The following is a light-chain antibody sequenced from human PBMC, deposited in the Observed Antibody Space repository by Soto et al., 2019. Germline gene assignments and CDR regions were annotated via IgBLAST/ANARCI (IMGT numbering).Light chain of an antibody. J-gene: IGKJ5*01. CDR2: GAS. Sequence: EIVLTQSPGTLSLSPGERATLSCRASHSVSSSYLAWYQQKPGQAPRLLIYGASSRATGTPDRFRGSGSGTDFTLSISRLEPEDFAFYYCQQYGGSPPITFGQGTRLEIK. CDR3: QQYGGSPPIT. V-gene: IGKV3-20*01. CDR1: HSVSSSY.